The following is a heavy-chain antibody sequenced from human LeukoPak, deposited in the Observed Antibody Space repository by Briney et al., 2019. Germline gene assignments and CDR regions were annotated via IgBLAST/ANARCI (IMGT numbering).Heavy chain of an antibody. Sequence: GASVKVSCKASGYTFTGYYMHWVRQAPGQGLEWMGRINPNSGGTNYAQKFQGRVTVTRDTSISTAYMELSRLRSDDTAVYSWPRRNAAMVTYFAYWGQGTLVTVSS. V-gene: IGHV1-2*06. CDR1: GYTFTGYY. CDR3: PRRNAAMVTYFAY. J-gene: IGHJ4*02. CDR2: INPNSGGT. D-gene: IGHD5-18*01.